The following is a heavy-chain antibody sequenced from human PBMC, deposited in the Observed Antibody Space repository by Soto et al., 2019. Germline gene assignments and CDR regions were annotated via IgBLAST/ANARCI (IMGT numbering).Heavy chain of an antibody. Sequence: ASGFNSGDPARRRISQTPGRGLGWVSAIGGGDGSPSYADSVKGRFTIARDNAKNSLYRQMNSLRAEDTAVYYCARDLFGDSSGYYSYYYYYGMDVRGQRST. CDR2: IGGGDGSP. CDR3: ARDLFGDSSGYYSYYYYYGMDV. CDR1: GFNSGDPA. J-gene: IGHJ6*02. V-gene: IGHV3-23*01. D-gene: IGHD3-22*01.